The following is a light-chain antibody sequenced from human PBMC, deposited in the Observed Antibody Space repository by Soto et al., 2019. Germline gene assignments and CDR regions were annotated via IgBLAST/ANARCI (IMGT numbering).Light chain of an antibody. J-gene: IGKJ1*01. CDR2: GAS. CDR1: QSVNNNY. Sequence: ENVLTQSPGTLSLSPGEEATLSCRANQSVNNNYLAWYQLIPGQPPRLLIYGASSRATGIPDRFSGRGSGTDFTLTISRLEPEDFSVYYCQQYATSPRTFGQGTKVDIK. V-gene: IGKV3-20*01. CDR3: QQYATSPRT.